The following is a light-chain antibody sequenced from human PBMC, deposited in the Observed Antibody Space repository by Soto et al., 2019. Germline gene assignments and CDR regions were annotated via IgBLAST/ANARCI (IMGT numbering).Light chain of an antibody. CDR1: SSDVGGYNY. CDR2: EVN. Sequence: QSALTQPPSASGSPGQSVTISCSGTSSDVGGYNYVSWYQQHPGRAPKLMIYEVNKRPSGVPDRFSGSKSGNTASLTVSGIQTEDEADFCCSSYAGSNTLFVFGTGTKLTVL. J-gene: IGLJ1*01. CDR3: SSYAGSNTLFV. V-gene: IGLV2-8*01.